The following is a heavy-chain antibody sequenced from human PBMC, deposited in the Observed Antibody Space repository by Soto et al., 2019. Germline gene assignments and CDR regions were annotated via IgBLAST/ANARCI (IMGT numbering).Heavy chain of an antibody. V-gene: IGHV1-18*04. Sequence: GESLKISCKGSGYSFTSYWISWVRQAPGQGLEWMGWISAYNGNTNYAQKLQGRVTMTTDTSTSTAYMELRSLRSDDTAVYYCAGIRLGYCSGGSCYSGLWFDPWGQGTLVTVSS. J-gene: IGHJ5*02. CDR3: AGIRLGYCSGGSCYSGLWFDP. D-gene: IGHD2-15*01. CDR1: GYSFTSYW. CDR2: ISAYNGNT.